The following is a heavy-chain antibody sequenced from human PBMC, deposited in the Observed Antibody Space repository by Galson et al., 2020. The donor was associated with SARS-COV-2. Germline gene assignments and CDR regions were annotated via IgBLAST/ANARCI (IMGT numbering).Heavy chain of an antibody. D-gene: IGHD6-13*01. Sequence: GGSLRLSCVASGFTFDDYTLHWVRQAPGKGLEWVSLIIWDGGSTSYADSVKGRFTISRDNSKNSLHLQMNSLRPEDTALYYCARDAAAGLYFHCWGQGTLVTVSS. V-gene: IGHV3-43*01. J-gene: IGHJ4*02. CDR2: IIWDGGST. CDR3: ARDAAAGLYFHC. CDR1: GFTFDDYT.